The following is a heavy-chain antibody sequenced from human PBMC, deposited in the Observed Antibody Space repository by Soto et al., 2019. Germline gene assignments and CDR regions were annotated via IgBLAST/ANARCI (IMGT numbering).Heavy chain of an antibody. D-gene: IGHD5-12*01. J-gene: IGHJ4*02. CDR1: AGTFSSYA. V-gene: IGHV1-69*13. CDR2: IIPIFGTA. Sequence: SVQVSCKASAGTFSSYAISWVRQAPGQGLEWMGWIIPIFGTANYVQKFQGRVTITADESTSTAYMELRSLRSEDTAVYYCMFWRGYDSAAGCFDYWGQGTLVTVSS. CDR3: MFWRGYDSAAGCFDY.